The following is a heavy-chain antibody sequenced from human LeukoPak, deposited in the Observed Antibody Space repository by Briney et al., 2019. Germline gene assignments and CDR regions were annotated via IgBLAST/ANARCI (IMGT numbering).Heavy chain of an antibody. CDR1: GYTFTRYY. V-gene: IGHV1-2*02. J-gene: IGHJ3*02. Sequence: ASVKVSCKASGYTFTRYYMHWVRQAPGQGLEWVGWINPNSGGTNYAQKFQGRVTMTRDTSISTAYMELSRLRSDDTAVYYCARQATPLAAFDIWGQETLVTVSS. D-gene: IGHD5-12*01. CDR3: ARQATPLAAFDI. CDR2: INPNSGGT.